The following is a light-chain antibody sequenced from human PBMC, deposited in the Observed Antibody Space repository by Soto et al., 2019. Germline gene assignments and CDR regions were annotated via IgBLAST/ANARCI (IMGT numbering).Light chain of an antibody. CDR3: LLSYSGARGV. CDR2: DTS. CDR1: TGGVTSGHY. V-gene: IGLV7-46*01. J-gene: IGLJ3*02. Sequence: QAMVTQEPSLTVSPGGTVTLTCGSSTGGVTSGHYPYWFQQKPGQAPRTLIFDTSNKHSWTPARFSGSLRGGKAALTLSDAQPEDEAEYYCLLSYSGARGVFGGGTKLTVL.